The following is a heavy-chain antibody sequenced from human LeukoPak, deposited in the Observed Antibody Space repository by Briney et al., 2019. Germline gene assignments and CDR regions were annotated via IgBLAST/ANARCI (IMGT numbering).Heavy chain of an antibody. V-gene: IGHV1-2*02. CDR2: INPNSGGT. CDR3: AILYYYDSSGYYYPSG. J-gene: IGHJ4*02. Sequence: ASVKVSCKASGYTFTGHYMHWVRQAPGQGLEWMGWINPNSGGTNYAQKFQGRVTMTRDTSISTAYMELSRLRSDDTAVYYCAILYYYDSSGYYYPSGWGQGTLVTVSS. D-gene: IGHD3-22*01. CDR1: GYTFTGHY.